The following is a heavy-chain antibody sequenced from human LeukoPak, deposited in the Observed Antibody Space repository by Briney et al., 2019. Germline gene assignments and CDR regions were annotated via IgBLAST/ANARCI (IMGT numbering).Heavy chain of an antibody. CDR3: AKGGGYGSGWSDY. CDR1: GFTFSSYS. J-gene: IGHJ4*02. CDR2: ISGSGGST. Sequence: GGSLRLSCAASGFTFSSYSMNWVRQAPGKGLEWVSGISGSGGSTYYADSVKGRFTISRDNSKNTLYLQMNSLRAEDTAVYYCAKGGGYGSGWSDYWGQGTLVTVSS. D-gene: IGHD6-19*01. V-gene: IGHV3-23*01.